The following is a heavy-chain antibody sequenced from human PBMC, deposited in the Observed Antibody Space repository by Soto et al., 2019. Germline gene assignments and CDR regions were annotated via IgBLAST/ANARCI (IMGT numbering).Heavy chain of an antibody. D-gene: IGHD4-17*01. CDR1: GLFSSTYA. J-gene: IGHJ3*02. CDR2: ISNNGYDT. Sequence: XGSLRLSFAASGLFSSTYAMNWVRQAPGKGLEWVSAISNNGYDTYYAESVRGRFTISRDNSINTLYLQMSRLRTEDTAVYYCAPTRGYGVFDAVDIWGQGTMVTVSS. CDR3: APTRGYGVFDAVDI. V-gene: IGHV3-23*01.